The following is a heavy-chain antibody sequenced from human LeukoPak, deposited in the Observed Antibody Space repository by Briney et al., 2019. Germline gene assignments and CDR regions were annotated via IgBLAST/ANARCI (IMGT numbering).Heavy chain of an antibody. CDR2: ISSSGSTI. Sequence: PGGSLRLSCAASGFTFSDYYMSWIRQAPGKGLEWVSYISSSGSTIYYADSVKGRFTISRDNAKNSLYLQMNSLRAEDTAVYYCAREAGIVVVPAAMCYFDYWGQGTLVTVSS. CDR1: GFTFSDYY. D-gene: IGHD2-2*01. CDR3: AREAGIVVVPAAMCYFDY. V-gene: IGHV3-11*01. J-gene: IGHJ4*02.